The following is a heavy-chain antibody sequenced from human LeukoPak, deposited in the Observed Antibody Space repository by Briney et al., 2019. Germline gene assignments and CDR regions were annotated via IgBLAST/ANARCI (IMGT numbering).Heavy chain of an antibody. CDR2: ISYDGSNK. J-gene: IGHJ6*04. CDR3: ASPRITMVRGASGHGMDV. Sequence: PGRSLRLSCAASGFTFSSYAMHWVRQAPGKGLEWVAVISYDGSNKYYADSVKGRFTISRDNSKNTLYLQMNSLRAEDTAVYYCASPRITMVRGASGHGMDVWGKGTTVTVSS. D-gene: IGHD3-10*01. V-gene: IGHV3-30*04. CDR1: GFTFSSYA.